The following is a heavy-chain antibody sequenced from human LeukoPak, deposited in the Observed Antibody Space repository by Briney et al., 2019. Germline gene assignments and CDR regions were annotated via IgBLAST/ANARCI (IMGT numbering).Heavy chain of an antibody. D-gene: IGHD1-26*01. CDR3: AKVFWFGNGSYIFAH. J-gene: IGHJ4*02. CDR2: ISDSGGST. V-gene: IGHV3-23*01. Sequence: QAGGSLRLSCAASGFTFSTFAMSWVRQSPGKGLEWVSAISDSGGSTYYADSVKGRLTISRDNSKNTLYLQMNSLRAEDTAVYYCAKVFWFGNGSYIFAHWGQGTLVTVSS. CDR1: GFTFSTFA.